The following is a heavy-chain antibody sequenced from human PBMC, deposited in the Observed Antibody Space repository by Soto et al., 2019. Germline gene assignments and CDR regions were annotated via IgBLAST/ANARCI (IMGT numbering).Heavy chain of an antibody. CDR1: GFTFSDYY. Sequence: GGSLRLSCAASGFTFSDYYMSWIRQAPGKGLEWVSYISSSGSTIYYADSVKGRFTISRDNAKNSLYLQMNSLRAEDTAVYYCASSRDGYNLYFDYWGQGTLVTVSS. CDR3: ASSRDGYNLYFDY. V-gene: IGHV3-11*01. D-gene: IGHD5-12*01. CDR2: ISSSGSTI. J-gene: IGHJ4*02.